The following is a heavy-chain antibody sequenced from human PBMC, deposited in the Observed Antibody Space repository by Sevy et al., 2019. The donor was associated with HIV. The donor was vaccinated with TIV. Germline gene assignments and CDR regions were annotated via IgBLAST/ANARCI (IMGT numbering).Heavy chain of an antibody. CDR2: INPNDGVT. J-gene: IGHJ6*02. Sequence: ASVKVSCKASGYTFTDYYIHWVRLAPGQGLEWMAWINPNDGVTNYAQRFQGGVTVTRDTSISTAYMELRRLRSDDTAIYYCARLTTMPTSDLYGMDVWGQGTTVTVSS. D-gene: IGHD1-1*01. V-gene: IGHV1-2*02. CDR1: GYTFTDYY. CDR3: ARLTTMPTSDLYGMDV.